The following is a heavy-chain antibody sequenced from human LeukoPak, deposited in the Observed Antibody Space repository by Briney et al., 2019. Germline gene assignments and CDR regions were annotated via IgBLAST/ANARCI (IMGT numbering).Heavy chain of an antibody. V-gene: IGHV1-24*01. D-gene: IGHD2-2*01. Sequence: ASVKVSCKVSGYTLTELSMHWVRQAPGKGREWMGGFDPEDGETIYAQKFQGRVTMTEDTSTDTVYMELSSLRSEDTAVYYCATVYCSSTSCFYAFDIWGQGTMVTVSS. CDR2: FDPEDGET. CDR3: ATVYCSSTSCFYAFDI. CDR1: GYTLTELS. J-gene: IGHJ3*02.